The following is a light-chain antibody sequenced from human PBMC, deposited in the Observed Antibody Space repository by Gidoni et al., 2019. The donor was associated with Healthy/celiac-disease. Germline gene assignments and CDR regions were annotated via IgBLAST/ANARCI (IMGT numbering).Light chain of an antibody. J-gene: IGKJ1*01. CDR2: AAS. V-gene: IGKV1-27*01. CDR3: QKYNSASWT. Sequence: DIQITQSPSSLSASVGDRVTITCRASQGISNYLAWYQQKPGKVPKLLIYAASTLQSGVPSRFSGSGSGTDFTLTISSLQPEDVATYYCQKYNSASWTFXQXTKVEIK. CDR1: QGISNY.